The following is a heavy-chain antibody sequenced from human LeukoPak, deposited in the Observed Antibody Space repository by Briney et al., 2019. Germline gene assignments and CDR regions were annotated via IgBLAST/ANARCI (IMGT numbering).Heavy chain of an antibody. CDR3: ARGSRGGGYEAFDF. J-gene: IGHJ4*02. Sequence: ASVKVSCKASGYTFTGNFMHWVRQAPGQGLEWMGWINPNSGGTNYAQKFQGRVTVTRDTSIGTVSMDLRLRSDDTAVYYCARGSRGGGYEAFDFWGQGTQVTVSS. CDR2: INPNSGGT. D-gene: IGHD5-12*01. CDR1: GYTFTGNF. V-gene: IGHV1-2*02.